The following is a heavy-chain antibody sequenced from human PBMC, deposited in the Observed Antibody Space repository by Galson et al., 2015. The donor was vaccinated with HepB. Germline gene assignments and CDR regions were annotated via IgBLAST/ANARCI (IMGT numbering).Heavy chain of an antibody. CDR1: GFTFSSYG. J-gene: IGHJ4*02. CDR2: ISYDGSNK. CDR3: AKGDEWELLQSDY. V-gene: IGHV3-30*18. Sequence: SLRLSCAASGFTFSSYGMHWVRQAPGKGLEWVAVISYDGSNKYYADSVKGRFTISRDNSKNTLYLQMNSLRAEDTAVYYCAKGDEWELLQSDYWGQGTLVTVSS. D-gene: IGHD1-26*01.